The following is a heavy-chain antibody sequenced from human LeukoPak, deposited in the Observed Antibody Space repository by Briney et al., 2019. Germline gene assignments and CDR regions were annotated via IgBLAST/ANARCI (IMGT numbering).Heavy chain of an antibody. V-gene: IGHV1-8*01. CDR1: GYTFTSYD. D-gene: IGHD1-1*01. CDR2: MNPNSGNT. J-gene: IGHJ3*02. Sequence: ASVKVSCKASGYTFTSYDINWVRQATGQGLEWMGWMNPNSGNTGYAQKFQGRVTMTRNTSISTAYMELSSLRSDDTAVYYCARGQRRTPAFDIWGQGTMVTVSS. CDR3: ARGQRRTPAFDI.